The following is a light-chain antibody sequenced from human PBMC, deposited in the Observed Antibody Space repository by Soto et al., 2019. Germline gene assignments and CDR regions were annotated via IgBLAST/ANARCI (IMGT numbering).Light chain of an antibody. CDR2: LGS. V-gene: IGKV2-28*01. Sequence: DIVMTQSPLSLPVTPGEPASISCRSSQSLLHSNGYNYLDWYLQKPGQSPQLLIYLGSNRASGVPDRFSGSGSGTDFTLKISRVEAEDVGVYYCMQAQQTPGFGQGTKLEIK. CDR1: QSLLHSNGYNY. CDR3: MQAQQTPG. J-gene: IGKJ2*03.